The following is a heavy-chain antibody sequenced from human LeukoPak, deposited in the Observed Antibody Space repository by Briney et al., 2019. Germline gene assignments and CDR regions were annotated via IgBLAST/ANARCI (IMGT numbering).Heavy chain of an antibody. CDR1: GFTFSTYG. J-gene: IGHJ4*02. Sequence: QPGGSLRLSRAASGFTFSTYGMHWVRQAPGKGLEWVAFIRFDGTNKYYADSVKGRLDISRDSSKNTLYLQMNSLRAEDTAVYYCAKGYCSGSCYNGLDYWGQGTLVTVSS. CDR3: AKGYCSGSCYNGLDY. CDR2: IRFDGTNK. V-gene: IGHV3-30*02. D-gene: IGHD2-15*01.